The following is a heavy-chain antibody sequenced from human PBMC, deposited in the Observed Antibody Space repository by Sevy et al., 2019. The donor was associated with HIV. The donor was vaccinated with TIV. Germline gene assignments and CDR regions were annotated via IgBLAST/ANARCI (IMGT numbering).Heavy chain of an antibody. J-gene: IGHJ4*02. V-gene: IGHV7-4-1*01. Sequence: ASVKVSCKGSGYTFTNYGLIWVRQAPGHGLEYMGRINTNSGNPTFAPGFAGRFVFSLDTCVSTAFLQIDSLKAEDTALYYCARAHYNYFDTWGQGSLVTVSS. CDR3: ARAHYNYFDT. D-gene: IGHD3-9*01. CDR1: GYTFTNYG. CDR2: INTNSGNP.